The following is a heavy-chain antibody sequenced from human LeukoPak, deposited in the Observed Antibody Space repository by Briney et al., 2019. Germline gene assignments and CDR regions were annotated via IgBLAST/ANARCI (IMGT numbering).Heavy chain of an antibody. J-gene: IGHJ4*02. D-gene: IGHD3-22*01. CDR1: GGSISSSSYY. CDR2: IYYSGST. CDR3: ARRGYSYGSRAYYYDSSGYPYYFDY. V-gene: IGHV4-39*07. Sequence: SETLSLTCTVSGGSISSSSYYWGWIRQPPGKGLEWIGSIYYSGSTYYNPSLKSRVTISVDTSKNQFSLKLSSVTAADTAVYYCARRGYSYGSRAYYYDSSGYPYYFDYWGQGTLVTVSS.